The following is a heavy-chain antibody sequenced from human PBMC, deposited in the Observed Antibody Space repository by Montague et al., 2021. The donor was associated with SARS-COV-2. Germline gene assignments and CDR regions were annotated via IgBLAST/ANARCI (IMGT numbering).Heavy chain of an antibody. V-gene: IGHV4-59*01. D-gene: IGHD3-3*01. CDR1: GGSIRSYY. CDR2: IYYTGET. J-gene: IGHJ4*02. Sequence: SETLSLTCSFSGGSIRSYYWSWIRLPPGKALEWLGCIYYTGETTHNPSLKSRVTISVDTSRSQFSLRLTSVTAADTAVYFCARFWSGYVDKWSQGTLVTVSS. CDR3: ARFWSGYVDK.